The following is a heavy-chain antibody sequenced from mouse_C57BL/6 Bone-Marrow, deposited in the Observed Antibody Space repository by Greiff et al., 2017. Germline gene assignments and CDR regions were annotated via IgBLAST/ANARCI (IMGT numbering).Heavy chain of an antibody. CDR1: GFTFNDDY. J-gene: IGHJ2*01. D-gene: IGHD1-2*01. CDR3: ATDRLFDY. CDR2: INPENGDT. Sequence: EVQLQQSGPELVKPGASVKMSCTASGFTFNDDYMHWVKQSPEKSLEWIGYINPENGDTGYAPKFKGKATLTENTSSSTAYLELRSLTSEDTAVYYCATDRLFDYWGQGTTLTGSS. V-gene: IGHV14-4*01.